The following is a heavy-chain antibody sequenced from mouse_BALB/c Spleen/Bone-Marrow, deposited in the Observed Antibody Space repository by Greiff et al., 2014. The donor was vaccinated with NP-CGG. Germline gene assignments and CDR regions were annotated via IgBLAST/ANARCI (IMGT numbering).Heavy chain of an antibody. V-gene: IGHV1-4*02. CDR3: AYWDLAY. CDR2: INPSSGYT. J-gene: IGHJ3*01. Sequence: LVESAAELARPGASVKMSCKVSGYTFTSYTMHWVKQRPGQGLEWIGYINPSSGYTEYNQKFKDKTTLTADKSSSTAYMQLSSLTSEDSAVYYCAYWDLAYWGQGTLVTVSA. CDR1: GYTFTSYT. D-gene: IGHD4-1*01.